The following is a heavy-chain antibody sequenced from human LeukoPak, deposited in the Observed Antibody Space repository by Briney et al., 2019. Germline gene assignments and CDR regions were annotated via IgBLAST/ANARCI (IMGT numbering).Heavy chain of an antibody. J-gene: IGHJ4*02. D-gene: IGHD6-19*01. Sequence: SETLSLICTTSGLPISRFFWNWVRQPSGKGLEWIGNIYDGVPTFFNPSLKSRVPISVDPSKGQFSPQLASVTAADTAVYYCVQTTGWPGFDYWGQGILVRVSS. CDR1: GLPISRFF. CDR2: IYDGVPT. V-gene: IGHV4-4*09. CDR3: VQTTGWPGFDY.